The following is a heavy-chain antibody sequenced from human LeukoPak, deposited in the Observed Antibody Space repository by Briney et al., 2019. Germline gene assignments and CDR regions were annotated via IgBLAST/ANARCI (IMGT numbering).Heavy chain of an antibody. CDR1: GASFSGYY. Sequence: SETLSLTCAVYGASFSGYYWSWIRQPPGKGLEWIGEINHSGSTNYNPSLKSRVTISVDTSKNQFSLKLNSVTAADTAVYYCAREGHSGYDSLDYWGQGTLVTVSS. CDR3: AREGHSGYDSLDY. CDR2: INHSGST. D-gene: IGHD5-12*01. J-gene: IGHJ4*02. V-gene: IGHV4-34*01.